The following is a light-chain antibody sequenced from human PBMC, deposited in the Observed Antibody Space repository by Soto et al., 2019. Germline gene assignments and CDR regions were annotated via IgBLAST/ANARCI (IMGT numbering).Light chain of an antibody. J-gene: IGKJ1*01. Sequence: IVFTHSLAALSLCPGERATLSCRASQSVRSSLAWYQQQPGQAPRLLIYDASNRATGIPGRFSGSGSGTDFTLTISSLDPKDFAVYYCQQRSSWPGTFGLGSMVDI. CDR3: QQRSSWPGT. V-gene: IGKV3-11*01. CDR2: DAS. CDR1: QSVRSS.